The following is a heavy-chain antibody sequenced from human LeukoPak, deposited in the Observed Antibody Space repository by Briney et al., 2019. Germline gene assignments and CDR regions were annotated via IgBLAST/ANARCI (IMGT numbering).Heavy chain of an antibody. CDR3: ARLYSGYENFDY. D-gene: IGHD5-12*01. CDR2: ISSSSSYI. V-gene: IGHV3-21*01. J-gene: IGHJ4*02. Sequence: GGSLRLSCAASGFTFSSYSMNWVRQAPGKGLEWVSSISSSSSYIYYADSVKGRFTISRDNAKNSLYLQVNSLRAEDTAVYYCARLYSGYENFDYWGQGTLVTVSS. CDR1: GFTFSSYS.